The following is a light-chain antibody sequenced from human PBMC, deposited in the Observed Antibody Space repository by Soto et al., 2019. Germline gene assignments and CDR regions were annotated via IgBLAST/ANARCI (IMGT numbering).Light chain of an antibody. V-gene: IGKV1-33*01. CDR1: QDISNY. CDR3: QHYDSLPYT. Sequence: DIQMTQSPSSLSASVGDRVTITCQASQDISNYLNWYQQKPGKAPKLLIYDASNLETGVPSRFSGSGSRTDFTFTISSLQPEDIATYYCQHYDSLPYTFGQGTKLEIK. J-gene: IGKJ2*01. CDR2: DAS.